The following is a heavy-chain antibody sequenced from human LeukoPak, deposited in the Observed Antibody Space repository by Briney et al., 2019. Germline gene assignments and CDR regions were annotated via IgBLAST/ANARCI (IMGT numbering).Heavy chain of an antibody. CDR3: ATNRGRYSYGYFDY. Sequence: SETLSLTCTVSGGSISSYYWSWIRQPPGKGLEWLGYIYYSGSTNYNPSLKSRVTISVDTSKNQFSLKLSSVTAADTAVYYCATNRGRYSYGYFDYWGQGTLVTVSS. J-gene: IGHJ4*02. V-gene: IGHV4-59*01. D-gene: IGHD5-18*01. CDR2: IYYSGST. CDR1: GGSISSYY.